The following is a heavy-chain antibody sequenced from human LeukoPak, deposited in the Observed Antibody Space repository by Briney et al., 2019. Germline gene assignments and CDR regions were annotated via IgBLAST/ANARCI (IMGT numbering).Heavy chain of an antibody. Sequence: SETLSLTCTVSGGSISSYYWSWIRQPPGKGLEWIGYIYYSGSTNYNPSLKSRVTISVDTSKNQFSLKLSSVTAADTAVYYRARHRYSSFGVVDYWGQGTLVTVSS. V-gene: IGHV4-59*08. J-gene: IGHJ4*02. D-gene: IGHD6-13*01. CDR2: IYYSGST. CDR3: ARHRYSSFGVVDY. CDR1: GGSISSYY.